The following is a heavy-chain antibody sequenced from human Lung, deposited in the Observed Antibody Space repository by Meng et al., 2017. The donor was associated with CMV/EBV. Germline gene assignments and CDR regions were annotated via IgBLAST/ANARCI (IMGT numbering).Heavy chain of an antibody. V-gene: IGHV3-30*04. D-gene: IGHD2-21*01. J-gene: IGHJ6*02. CDR2: ISYDGSTE. Sequence: GGSLRLXCVASGFTLNRYTMHWVRQAPGKGLEWVALISYDGSTEYYGDSVRGRFSISRDTSKNTLYVHMNGLRPEDTALYYCARDVITLGYSAMDVWGQGTAVTVSS. CDR1: GFTLNRYT. CDR3: ARDVITLGYSAMDV.